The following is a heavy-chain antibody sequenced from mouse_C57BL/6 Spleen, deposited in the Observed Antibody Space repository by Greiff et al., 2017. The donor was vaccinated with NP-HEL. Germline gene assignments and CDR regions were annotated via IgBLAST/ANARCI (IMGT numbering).Heavy chain of an antibody. CDR1: GFTFSSYG. J-gene: IGHJ3*01. D-gene: IGHD2-4*01. CDR3: AGGGDYEGEFAY. Sequence: EVQGVQSGGGLVKPGGSVKLSCAASGFTFSSYGMSWVRQTPEKRLEWVATISAGGSYTYYPDNVKGRSTISRDNAKSNLYLQMSRLKSEDTAMYYCAGGGDYEGEFAYWGQGTLVTVSA. V-gene: IGHV5-4*01. CDR2: ISAGGSYT.